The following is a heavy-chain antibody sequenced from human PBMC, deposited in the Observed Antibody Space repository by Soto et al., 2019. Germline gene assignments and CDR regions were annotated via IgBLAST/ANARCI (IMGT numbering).Heavy chain of an antibody. J-gene: IGHJ4*02. CDR3: ATGVIWIGYFSVDS. Sequence: SVKVSCKASGGSFGKSAINWVRQTPGQGLGWLGGFIPVYRTLNYAQKFQGRVTITADESTGTAYMTLSSLASDDTAVYYCATGVIWIGYFSVDSCGQLPRFTVSS. CDR1: GGSFGKSA. V-gene: IGHV1-69*13. CDR2: FIPVYRTL. D-gene: IGHD3-3*01.